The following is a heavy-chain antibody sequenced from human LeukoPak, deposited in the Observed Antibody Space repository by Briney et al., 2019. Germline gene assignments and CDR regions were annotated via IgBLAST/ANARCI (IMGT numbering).Heavy chain of an antibody. CDR3: AKHLTATNTSIFFGLDV. J-gene: IGHJ6*02. D-gene: IGHD1-26*01. CDR1: GYSFKDYG. CDR2: INWNGGGT. V-gene: IGHV3-9*01. Sequence: GGSLRLSCAATGYSFKDYGMHWVRQPPGKGLEWVSAINWNGGGTDYADSVKGRFTIFRDNAKNSLYLQLSSLRPEDTALYYCAKHLTATNTSIFFGLDVWGQGTSVTVPS.